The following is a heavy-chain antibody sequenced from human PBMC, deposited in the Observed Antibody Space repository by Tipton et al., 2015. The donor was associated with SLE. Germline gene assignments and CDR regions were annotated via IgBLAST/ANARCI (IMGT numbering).Heavy chain of an antibody. CDR2: IYYSGST. V-gene: IGHV4-59*01. D-gene: IGHD4-17*01. Sequence: TLSLTCTVSGGSIRSYYWSWIRQPPGKGLEWIGYIYYSGSTNYNPSLKSRVTISVDTSKNQFSLKLSSVTAADTAVYYCARDGTVTGDGMDVWGQGTTVTVSS. CDR3: ARDGTVTGDGMDV. J-gene: IGHJ6*02. CDR1: GGSIRSYY.